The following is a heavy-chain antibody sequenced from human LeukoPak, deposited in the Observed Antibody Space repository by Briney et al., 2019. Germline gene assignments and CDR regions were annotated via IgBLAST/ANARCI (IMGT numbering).Heavy chain of an antibody. D-gene: IGHD1-26*01. Sequence: PGGSLRLSCAASGFTFSSYAMSWVRQAPGKGLEWVSAISSSGDTYYADSVRGRFTISRDNSKNTLYLQMNRLRAEDTAVYYCAKDAVGATAYYFDCWGQGTLVSVSS. CDR2: ISSSGDT. J-gene: IGHJ4*02. CDR3: AKDAVGATAYYFDC. V-gene: IGHV3-23*01. CDR1: GFTFSSYA.